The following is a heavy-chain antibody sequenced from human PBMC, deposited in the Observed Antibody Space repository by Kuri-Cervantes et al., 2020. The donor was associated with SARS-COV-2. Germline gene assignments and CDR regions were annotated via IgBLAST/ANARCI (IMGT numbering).Heavy chain of an antibody. CDR2: IFHRGST. J-gene: IGHJ3*02. Sequence: SETLSLTCAVSGYYVSSGYYWAWIRQPPGKGLEWIGNIFHRGSTNYNPSLKGRVTISVDTSKNQFSLKLSSVTAADTAVYYCARPNYDFWSGYPPHDAFDIWGQGTMVTVSS. CDR3: ARPNYDFWSGYPPHDAFDI. D-gene: IGHD3-3*01. V-gene: IGHV4-38-2*01. CDR1: GYYVSSGYY.